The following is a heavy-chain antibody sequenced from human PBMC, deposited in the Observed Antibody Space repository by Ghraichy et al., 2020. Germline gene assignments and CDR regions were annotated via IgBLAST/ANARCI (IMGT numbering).Heavy chain of an antibody. D-gene: IGHD2-2*01. V-gene: IGHV4-34*01. CDR2: INHSGST. CDR3: ARGRPRYCSSTSCRNGFDY. CDR1: GGSFSGYY. Sequence: SETLSLTCAVYGGSFSGYYWSWIRQPPGKGLEWIGEINHSGSTNYNPSLKSRVTISVDTSKNQFSLKLSSVTAADTAVYYCARGRPRYCSSTSCRNGFDYWGQGTLVTVSS. J-gene: IGHJ4*02.